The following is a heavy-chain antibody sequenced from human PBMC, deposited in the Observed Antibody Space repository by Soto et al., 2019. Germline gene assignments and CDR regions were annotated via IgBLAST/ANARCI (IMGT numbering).Heavy chain of an antibody. J-gene: IGHJ4*02. V-gene: IGHV1-69*11. Sequence: QVQLVQSGAEVKKPGSSVKVSCKASGGTFSSYAISWVRQAPGQGLEWMGGIIPILGTANYAQKFQGRVTITADESTSTAYMELSSLRSEHTAVYYCVWDSSGYYYVDYWGQGTLVTVSS. CDR2: IIPILGTA. CDR1: GGTFSSYA. CDR3: VWDSSGYYYVDY. D-gene: IGHD3-22*01.